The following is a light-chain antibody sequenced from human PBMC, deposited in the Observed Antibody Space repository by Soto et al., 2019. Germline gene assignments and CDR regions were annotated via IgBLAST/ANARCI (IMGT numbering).Light chain of an antibody. Sequence: EIVLTQSPGTLSFSPGERATLSCRASQSLHSSYLAWYQQKPGQAPRLLIYGASRRATGIPARFSGSGSGTDFTLTISRLEPEDFAVSYCQQYGSSPPGTFGQGTKVEIK. CDR3: QQYGSSPPGT. CDR2: GAS. J-gene: IGKJ1*01. V-gene: IGKV3-20*01. CDR1: QSLHSSY.